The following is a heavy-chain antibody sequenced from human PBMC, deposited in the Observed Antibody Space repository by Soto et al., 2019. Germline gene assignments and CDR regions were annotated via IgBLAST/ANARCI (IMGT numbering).Heavy chain of an antibody. CDR1: GLTFRDYY. V-gene: IGHV3-11*01. D-gene: IGHD3-22*01. Sequence: QVQLVESGGGVVKTSGSLRIACAASGLTFRDYYRVGVRKVPGKGREGVSYISSSGNTIYYADFVKGRFTISRDNAKNSVYLQMNSLRAEDTALYFCAKMSSENYYDPVFSWGQGTLVTVSS. CDR3: AKMSSENYYDPVFS. CDR2: ISSSGNTI. J-gene: IGHJ5*02.